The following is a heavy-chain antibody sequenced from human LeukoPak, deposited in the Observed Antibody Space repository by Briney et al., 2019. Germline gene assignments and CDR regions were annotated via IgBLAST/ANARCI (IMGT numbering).Heavy chain of an antibody. Sequence: ASVKVSCKASGYTFTSYDINWVRQATGQGLEWMGWMNPNSGNTGYAQKFQGRVTITRNTSISTAYMELSSLRSKDTAVYYCARDSSGPYGMDVWGQGTTVTVSS. D-gene: IGHD2-15*01. CDR1: GYTFTSYD. V-gene: IGHV1-8*03. CDR3: ARDSSGPYGMDV. CDR2: MNPNSGNT. J-gene: IGHJ6*02.